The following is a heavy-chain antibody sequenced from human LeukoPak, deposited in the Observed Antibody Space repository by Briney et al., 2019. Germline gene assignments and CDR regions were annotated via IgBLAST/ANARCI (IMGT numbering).Heavy chain of an antibody. D-gene: IGHD3-10*01. CDR3: ARVNYYGSGPHFDY. J-gene: IGHJ4*02. Sequence: PSETLSLTCTVSGGSISSYYWSWIRHPAGKGLDWIGRIYTSGSTNYNPSLKSRVTMSVDTSKNQFSLKLSSVTAADTALYYCARVNYYGSGPHFDYWGQGTLVTVSS. CDR1: GGSISSYY. V-gene: IGHV4-4*07. CDR2: IYTSGST.